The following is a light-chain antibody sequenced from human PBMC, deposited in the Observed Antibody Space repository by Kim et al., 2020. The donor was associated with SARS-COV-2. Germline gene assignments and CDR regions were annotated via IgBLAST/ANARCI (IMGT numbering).Light chain of an antibody. J-gene: IGLJ3*02. CDR2: DVN. V-gene: IGLV2-11*01. CDR3: CSYTGSYTWV. CDR1: SSDVGGFNS. Sequence: QSALTQPRSVSGSPGQSVTISCTGTSSDVGGFNSVSWYQQHPGKAPKLMIYDVNKRPSGVPDRFSGSKSGNTASLTISGLQAEDEADYYCCSYTGSYTWVFGGGTQLTVL.